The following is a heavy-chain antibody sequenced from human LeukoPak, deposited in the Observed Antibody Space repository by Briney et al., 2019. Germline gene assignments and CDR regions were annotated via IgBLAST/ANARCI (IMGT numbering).Heavy chain of an antibody. CDR1: GGTFSSYA. J-gene: IGHJ2*01. CDR2: IIPIFGTA. V-gene: IGHV1-69*13. D-gene: IGHD1-1*01. CDR3: ARLQNLDWYFDL. Sequence: ASVKVSCKASGGTFSSYAISWVRQAPGQGLEWMGGIIPIFGTANYAQKFQGRVTITADESTSTAYMELSSLRSEDTAVYYCARLQNLDWYFDLWGRGTLVTVSS.